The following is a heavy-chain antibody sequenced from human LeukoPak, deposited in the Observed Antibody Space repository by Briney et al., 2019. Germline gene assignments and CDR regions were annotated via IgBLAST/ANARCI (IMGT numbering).Heavy chain of an antibody. CDR2: IKQDGSEK. CDR1: GFTFSSYW. Sequence: GGSLRLSCAASGFTFSSYWMSWVRQAPGKGLEWVANIKQDGSEKYYVDSVKGRFTISRDNSKNTLYLQMNSLRAEDTAVYYCAKDRGSSRYDAFDIWGQGTMVTVSS. D-gene: IGHD6-13*01. CDR3: AKDRGSSRYDAFDI. V-gene: IGHV3-7*03. J-gene: IGHJ3*02.